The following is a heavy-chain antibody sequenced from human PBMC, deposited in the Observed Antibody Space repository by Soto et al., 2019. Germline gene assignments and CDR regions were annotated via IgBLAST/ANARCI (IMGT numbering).Heavy chain of an antibody. CDR3: AKDQIVATNSAHFDY. Sequence: GGSLRLSCAASGFTFSSYAMSWVRQAPGKGLEWVSAISGSGGSTYYADSVKGRFTISRDNSKNTLYLQMNSLRAEDTAVYYCAKDQIVATNSAHFDYWGQGTLVTVSS. J-gene: IGHJ4*02. V-gene: IGHV3-23*01. CDR2: ISGSGGST. CDR1: GFTFSSYA. D-gene: IGHD5-12*01.